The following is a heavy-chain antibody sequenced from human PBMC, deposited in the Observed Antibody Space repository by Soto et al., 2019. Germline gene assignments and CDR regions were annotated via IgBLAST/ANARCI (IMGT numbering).Heavy chain of an antibody. CDR2: IYYSGST. V-gene: IGHV4-59*01. D-gene: IGHD6-13*01. CDR1: GGSISSYY. Sequence: PSETLSLTCTGSGGSISSYYWSWVRQPPGKGLEWIGYIYYSGSTNYNPSLKSQVTISVDTSKNQFSLKLTSVTAADTAVYYCARGSSWYDVDWFDPWGPGTLVTVSS. CDR3: ARGSSWYDVDWFDP. J-gene: IGHJ5*02.